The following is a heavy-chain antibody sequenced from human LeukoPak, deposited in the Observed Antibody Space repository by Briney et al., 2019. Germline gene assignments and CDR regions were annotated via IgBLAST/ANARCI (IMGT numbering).Heavy chain of an antibody. CDR3: ARGAPTTRIGAGRFDY. V-gene: IGHV1-46*01. Sequence: ASVKVSCKAFGYSLTNYYVHWVRQAPGQGLEWMGEINPSGRSTSYAQKFQGRIIVTRDTYTNTVYMDLSSLRSEDTATYYCARGAPTTRIGAGRFDYWGQGSLLTVAS. J-gene: IGHJ4*02. CDR1: GYSLTNYY. CDR2: INPSGRST. D-gene: IGHD5-12*01.